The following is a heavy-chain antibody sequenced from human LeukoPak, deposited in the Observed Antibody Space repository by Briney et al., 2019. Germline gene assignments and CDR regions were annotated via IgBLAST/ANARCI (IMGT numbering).Heavy chain of an antibody. J-gene: IGHJ4*02. CDR2: ISYNGSNK. CDR1: GFTFSSYA. D-gene: IGHD6-13*01. Sequence: PGGSLRLSCAASGFTFSSYAMHWVRQAPGKGLEWVAVISYNGSNKYYADSVKGRFTISRDNSKNTLYLQMNSLRAEDTAVYYCAQDRYSSPTSVGNFDYWGQGTLVTVSS. CDR3: AQDRYSSPTSVGNFDY. V-gene: IGHV3-30-3*01.